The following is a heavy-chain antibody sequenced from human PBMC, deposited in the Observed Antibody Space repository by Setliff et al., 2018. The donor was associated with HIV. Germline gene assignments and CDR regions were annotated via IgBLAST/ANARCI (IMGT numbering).Heavy chain of an antibody. CDR1: GYIFTNYG. CDR3: ARVPGARPYYYYYMDV. D-gene: IGHD3-10*01. Sequence: GASVKVSCKASGYIFTNYGITWVRQAPGQGLEWMGWISADNGNTNYAQKLQGRVTMTTDTSTSTADMELMSLRSDDTAVYYCARVPGARPYYYYYMDVWGKGTTVTVSS. V-gene: IGHV1-18*01. J-gene: IGHJ6*03. CDR2: ISADNGNT.